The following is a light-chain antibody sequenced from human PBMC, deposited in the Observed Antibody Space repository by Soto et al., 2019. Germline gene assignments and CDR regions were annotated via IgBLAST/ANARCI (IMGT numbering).Light chain of an antibody. J-gene: IGLJ2*01. Sequence: QSVLTQPPSASGTPGQRVTISCSGPSSNIGSNYVYWYQQLPGTAPKLLIYRNNQRPSGVPDRFSGSKSGTSASLAISGLRSEDEADYYCAAWDDSLSGRVFGGGTKLTVL. V-gene: IGLV1-47*01. CDR2: RNN. CDR1: SSNIGSNY. CDR3: AAWDDSLSGRV.